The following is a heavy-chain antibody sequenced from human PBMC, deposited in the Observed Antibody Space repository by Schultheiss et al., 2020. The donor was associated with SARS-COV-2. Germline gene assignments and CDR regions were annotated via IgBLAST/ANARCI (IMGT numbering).Heavy chain of an antibody. CDR3: AKCTSSSSCYTPLDS. D-gene: IGHD2-2*02. Sequence: GGSLRLSCSASGFTFSSYSMHWVRQAPGKGLEYVSAISDSGGSTYYADSVKGRFTVSRDNSKNTLYLQMSSLRAEDTAVYYCAKCTSSSSCYTPLDSWGQGTLVTVSS. V-gene: IGHV3-64D*06. CDR1: GFTFSSYS. CDR2: ISDSGGST. J-gene: IGHJ4*02.